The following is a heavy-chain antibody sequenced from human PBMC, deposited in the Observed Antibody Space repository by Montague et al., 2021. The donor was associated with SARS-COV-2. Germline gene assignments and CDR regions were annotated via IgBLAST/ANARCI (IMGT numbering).Heavy chain of an antibody. CDR3: AKGGERITMIVVVITLADFDY. Sequence: SLSLSFPASGFTFSSYAMSWVRQAPGKGLEWVSAISGSGGSTYYADSVKGRFTISRDNSKNTLYLQMNSLRAEDTAVYYCAKGGERITMIVVVITLADFDYWGQGTLVTVSS. V-gene: IGHV3-23*01. D-gene: IGHD3-22*01. J-gene: IGHJ4*02. CDR1: GFTFSSYA. CDR2: ISGSGGST.